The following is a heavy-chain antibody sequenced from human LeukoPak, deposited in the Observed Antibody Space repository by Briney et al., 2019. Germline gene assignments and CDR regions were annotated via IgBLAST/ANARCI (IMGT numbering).Heavy chain of an antibody. J-gene: IGHJ4*02. CDR1: GYTFTSYY. CDR2: INPSGGST. Sequence: ASVKVSCKASGYTFTSYYMHWVRQAPGQGLEWMGTINPSGGSTSYAQKFQGRVTMTRDMSTSTVYMELSSLRSEDTAVYYCARGHFIVGAPRYYFDYWGQGTLVTVSS. V-gene: IGHV1-46*01. CDR3: ARGHFIVGAPRYYFDY. D-gene: IGHD1-26*01.